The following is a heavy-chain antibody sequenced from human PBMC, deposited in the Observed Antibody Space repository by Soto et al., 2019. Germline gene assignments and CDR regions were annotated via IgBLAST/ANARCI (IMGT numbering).Heavy chain of an antibody. V-gene: IGHV1-69*02. D-gene: IGHD7-27*01. CDR2: IIPVLGVE. J-gene: IGHJ6*02. Sequence: SVKVSCKASGGTFSSYIFTWVRQAPGQGLEWMGRIIPVLGVEYYAQRFQGRVTITADKSTTTAYMELSSLRSEDTAIYYCAKSPNPGSATSSCYGMAVWGQGTTVTVSS. CDR1: GGTFSSYI. CDR3: AKSPNPGSATSSCYGMAV.